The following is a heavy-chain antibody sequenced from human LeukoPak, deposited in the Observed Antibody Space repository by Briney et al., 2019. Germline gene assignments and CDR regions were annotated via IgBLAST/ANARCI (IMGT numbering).Heavy chain of an antibody. J-gene: IGHJ4*02. Sequence: GGSLRLSCAASGFTFSSNGMNWVRQAPGKGLKWVSAISGSGGSTYYADSVKGRFTISRDNSKNTLYLQMNSLRAEDTAVYYCAKIRRSLMVATDYWGQGTLVTVSS. V-gene: IGHV3-23*01. CDR3: AKIRRSLMVATDY. D-gene: IGHD2-15*01. CDR2: ISGSGGST. CDR1: GFTFSSNG.